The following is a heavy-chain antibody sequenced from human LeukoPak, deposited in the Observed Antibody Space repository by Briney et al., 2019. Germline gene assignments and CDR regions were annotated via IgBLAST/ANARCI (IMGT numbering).Heavy chain of an antibody. V-gene: IGHV3-23*01. CDR2: ISGSGGVT. CDR3: AKGGYSYGYYFDY. CDR1: GFTLSNYG. Sequence: GGSLRLSCEASGFTLSNYGLFWVRQPPRKGLEGVSTISGSGGVTYYADSVKGRFTISRDNSKNTLYLQMNSLRAEDTAVYYCAKGGYSYGYYFDYWGQGTLVTVSS. J-gene: IGHJ4*02. D-gene: IGHD5-18*01.